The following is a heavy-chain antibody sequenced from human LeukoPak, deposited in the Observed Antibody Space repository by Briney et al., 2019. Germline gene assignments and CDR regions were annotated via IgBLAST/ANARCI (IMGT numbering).Heavy chain of an antibody. D-gene: IGHD3-22*01. CDR1: GFTFSSYA. Sequence: GGSLRLSCAASGFTFSSYAMHWVRQAPGKGLEWVAVISYDGSNKYYADSVKGRFTISRDNAKNSLYLQMNSLRAEDTALYYCAKDSGRVYYDSSGYPDYWGQGTLVAVSS. J-gene: IGHJ4*02. V-gene: IGHV3-30*04. CDR3: AKDSGRVYYDSSGYPDY. CDR2: ISYDGSNK.